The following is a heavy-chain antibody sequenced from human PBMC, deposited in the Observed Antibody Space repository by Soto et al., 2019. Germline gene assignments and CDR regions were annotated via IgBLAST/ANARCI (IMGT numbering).Heavy chain of an antibody. Sequence: GSLRLSCAASGFTFSSYSMNWVRQAPGKGLEWVSSISSSSSYIYYADSVKGRFTISRDNAKNSLYLQMNSLRAEDTAVYYCAREELETTYGMDVWGQGTTVTVSS. J-gene: IGHJ6*02. CDR3: AREELETTYGMDV. CDR2: ISSSSSYI. D-gene: IGHD1-1*01. CDR1: GFTFSSYS. V-gene: IGHV3-21*01.